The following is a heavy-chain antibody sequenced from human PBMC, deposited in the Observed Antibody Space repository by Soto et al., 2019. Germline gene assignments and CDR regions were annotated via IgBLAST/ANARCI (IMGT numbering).Heavy chain of an antibody. CDR3: AKCPLYLGYSYGIDY. CDR2: ISYDGSNK. CDR1: GFTFSSYG. J-gene: IGHJ4*02. V-gene: IGHV3-30*18. D-gene: IGHD5-18*01. Sequence: PGGSLRLSCAASGFTFSSYGMHWVRQAPGKGLEWVAVISYDGSNKYYADSVKGRFTISRDNSKNTLYLQMNSLRAEDTAVYYCAKCPLYLGYSYGIDYWGQGTLVTVFS.